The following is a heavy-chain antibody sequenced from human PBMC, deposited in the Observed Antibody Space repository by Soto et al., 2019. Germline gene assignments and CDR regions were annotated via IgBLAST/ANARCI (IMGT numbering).Heavy chain of an antibody. V-gene: IGHV3-23*01. D-gene: IGHD4-17*01. Sequence: GGSLRLSCAASGFTFNSYAMSWVRQAPGKGLEWVSAISGSGGSTYYADSVKGRFTISRDNSKNTLYLQMNSLRAEDTAVYYCAKAVGYGDSGSNFDYWGQGTLVTVSS. CDR2: ISGSGGST. CDR3: AKAVGYGDSGSNFDY. J-gene: IGHJ4*02. CDR1: GFTFNSYA.